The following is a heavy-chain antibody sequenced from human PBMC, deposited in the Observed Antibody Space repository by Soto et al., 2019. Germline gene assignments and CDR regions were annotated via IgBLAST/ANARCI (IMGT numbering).Heavy chain of an antibody. Sequence: GGSLRLSCTASGFTFNDHFMSWIRQAPGKGLEWVAYISGGGATIYYADSVKGRFTISRDNSKNTLYLQMNSLRAEDTAVYYCAKGGDDIVVVVAAFFDYWGQGTLVTVSS. CDR2: ISGGGATI. V-gene: IGHV3-11*01. CDR3: AKGGDDIVVVVAAFFDY. CDR1: GFTFNDHF. D-gene: IGHD2-15*01. J-gene: IGHJ4*02.